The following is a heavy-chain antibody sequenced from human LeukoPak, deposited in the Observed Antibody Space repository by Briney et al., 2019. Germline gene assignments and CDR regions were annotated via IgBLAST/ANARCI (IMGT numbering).Heavy chain of an antibody. D-gene: IGHD3/OR15-3a*01. CDR1: GGSFSGYY. V-gene: IGHV4-34*01. CDR3: ALRYVNWTPLDP. Sequence: SETLSLTCAVYGGSFSGYYWSWIRQPPGKGLEWIGEINHSGSTNYNPSLKSRVTISVDTSKNQFSLKLSSVTAADTAVYYCALRYVNWTPLDPWGQGTLVTVSS. J-gene: IGHJ5*02. CDR2: INHSGST.